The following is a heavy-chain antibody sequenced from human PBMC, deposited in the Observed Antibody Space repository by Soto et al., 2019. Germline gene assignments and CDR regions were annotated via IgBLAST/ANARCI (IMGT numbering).Heavy chain of an antibody. Sequence: GGSLRLSCAASGFTFSSNAMSWVRQAPGKGLQWVSAISGSGGNTYYADSVKGRFTISRDNSKNTLSLQMNSLTAEDTAVYFCAKRRGAGGHFDYWGQGALVTVSS. CDR2: ISGSGGNT. J-gene: IGHJ4*02. D-gene: IGHD2-15*01. CDR1: GFTFSSNA. V-gene: IGHV3-23*01. CDR3: AKRRGAGGHFDY.